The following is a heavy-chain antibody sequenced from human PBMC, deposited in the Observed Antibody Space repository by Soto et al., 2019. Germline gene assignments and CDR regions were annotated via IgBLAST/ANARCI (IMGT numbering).Heavy chain of an antibody. Sequence: EVQLLESGGGLVQPGGSLRLSCAASGFTFSSYAMSWVRQAPGKGLEWVSAISGSGGSTYYADSVKGRFTIARDNSKNTLYLQMNSLRAEDTAVYYCAKDSSGWYGWGYFDYWGQGTLVTVSS. CDR1: GFTFSSYA. CDR2: ISGSGGST. CDR3: AKDSSGWYGWGYFDY. D-gene: IGHD6-19*01. V-gene: IGHV3-23*01. J-gene: IGHJ4*02.